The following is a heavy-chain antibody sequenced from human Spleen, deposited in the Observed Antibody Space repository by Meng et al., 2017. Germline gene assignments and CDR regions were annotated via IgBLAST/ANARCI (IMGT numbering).Heavy chain of an antibody. CDR1: GFTFSSYS. J-gene: IGHJ4*02. CDR3: TKNDFYCLGY. Sequence: GESLKISCAASGFTFSSYSMNWVRQAPGKGLEWVSSISSSSSYIYYADSVKGRFTISRDNAKNSLYLQMNSLRAEDTAVYYCTKNDFYCLGYWGQGTLVTVSS. D-gene: IGHD2-21*01. V-gene: IGHV3-21*01. CDR2: ISSSSSYI.